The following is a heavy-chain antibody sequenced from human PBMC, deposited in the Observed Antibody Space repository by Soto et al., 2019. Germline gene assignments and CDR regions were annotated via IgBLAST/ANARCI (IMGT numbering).Heavy chain of an antibody. J-gene: IGHJ4*02. CDR3: AGSWSTPGTADY. CDR2: IYYSGST. D-gene: IGHD6-13*01. V-gene: IGHV4-59*01. CDR1: GGSISSYY. Sequence: SETLSLTCTVSGGSISSYYWSWIRQPPGKGLEWIGYIYYSGSTNYNPSLKSRVTISVDTSKNQFSLKLSSVTAADTAVYYCAGSWSTPGTADYWGQGTLVTVSS.